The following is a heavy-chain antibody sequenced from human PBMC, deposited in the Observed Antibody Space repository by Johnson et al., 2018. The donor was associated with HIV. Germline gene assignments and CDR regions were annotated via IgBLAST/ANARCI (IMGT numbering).Heavy chain of an antibody. CDR2: IWYDGSNK. Sequence: QVQLVESGGGVVQPGRSLRLSCAASGLIFSSYGMHWVRQAPGKGLEWVAVIWYDGSNKYDADSVKGRFTIARDNSKNTLYLQMNSLRAEETAVYYCAKGNGDCGSDAFDIWSQGTMVTVSS. V-gene: IGHV3-33*06. CDR3: AKGNGDCGSDAFDI. D-gene: IGHD4-17*01. CDR1: GLIFSSYG. J-gene: IGHJ3*02.